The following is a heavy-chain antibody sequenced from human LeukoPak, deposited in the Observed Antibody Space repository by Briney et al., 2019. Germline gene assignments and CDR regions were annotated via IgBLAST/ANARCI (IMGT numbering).Heavy chain of an antibody. CDR3: ARGLVELATISPLGY. Sequence: ASVKVSCKASGYTFTSYYIHWVRQAPGQGLEWMGIISPSSGITSYAQKFQGRVTMTRDTSTSTVYMELSSLRSEDTAVYYCARGLVELATISPLGYWGQGTLVTVSS. CDR1: GYTFTSYY. CDR2: ISPSSGIT. D-gene: IGHD5-24*01. V-gene: IGHV1-46*01. J-gene: IGHJ4*02.